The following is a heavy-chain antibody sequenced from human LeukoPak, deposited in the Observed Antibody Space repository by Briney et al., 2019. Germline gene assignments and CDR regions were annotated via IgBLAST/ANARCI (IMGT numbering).Heavy chain of an antibody. Sequence: SETLSLTCAVSGYSISSGYYWGWIRQPPGKGLEWIGSVYSNGSTYYNPSLKSRVAISADTSKNQFSLRLSSVTAPDTAVYYCARRSRSGFFDYWGQGTLVTVSS. V-gene: IGHV4-38-2*01. J-gene: IGHJ4*02. D-gene: IGHD3-10*01. CDR2: VYSNGST. CDR3: ARRSRSGFFDY. CDR1: GYSISSGYY.